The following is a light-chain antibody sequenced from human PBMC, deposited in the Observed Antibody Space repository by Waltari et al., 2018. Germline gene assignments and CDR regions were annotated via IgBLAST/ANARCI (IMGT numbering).Light chain of an antibody. J-gene: IGLJ2*01. CDR3: SSFTSSITVV. Sequence: QSALTQPPSVSGSPGPSVTISCSGTSGDIGSYDRVSWYQQPPGTAPKLIIYEVINRPSGVPDRFSGSKSGNTASLTISGLQAEDEADYYCSSFTSSITVVFGGGTKLTVL. CDR1: SGDIGSYDR. V-gene: IGLV2-18*02. CDR2: EVI.